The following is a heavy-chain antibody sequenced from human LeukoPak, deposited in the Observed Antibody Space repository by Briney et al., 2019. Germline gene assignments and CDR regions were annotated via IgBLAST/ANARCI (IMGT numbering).Heavy chain of an antibody. CDR2: IYSTRST. Sequence: SETLSLTCTVSGGSISSYYWSWIRQPARKGLEWIGRIYSTRSTNYNPSLKSRVTMSVDTSKNQFSLRLRSVTAADTAVYYCARQIASAGTVGFDFWGQGALVTVSS. V-gene: IGHV4-4*07. CDR1: GGSISSYY. J-gene: IGHJ4*02. D-gene: IGHD6-13*01. CDR3: ARQIASAGTVGFDF.